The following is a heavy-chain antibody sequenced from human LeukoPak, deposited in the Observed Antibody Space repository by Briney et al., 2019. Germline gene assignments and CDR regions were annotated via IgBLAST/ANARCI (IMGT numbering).Heavy chain of an antibody. J-gene: IGHJ6*02. D-gene: IGHD1-14*01. CDR3: ARAGASYAMDV. CDR1: GFTFSSYS. CDR2: IFVDGSST. Sequence: GGSLRLSCVASGFTFSSYSMHWVRQAPGKGLVWVSRIFVDGSSTSYADSVKGRFTISRDNTKNTLNLQMSSLRDDDTAVYYCARAGASYAMDVWGQGTTVTVS. V-gene: IGHV3-74*01.